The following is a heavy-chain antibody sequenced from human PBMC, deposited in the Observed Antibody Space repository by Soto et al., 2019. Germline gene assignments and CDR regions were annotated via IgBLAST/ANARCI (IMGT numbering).Heavy chain of an antibody. CDR3: ARQYYDSSDYYDFDY. J-gene: IGHJ4*02. Sequence: GESLKISCKGSGYGFTTYWIGWVRQMPGKGLEWMGIIYPGDSDTRYRPSFQGQVIISADKSISTAYLQWSSLKASDTAMYYCARQYYDSSDYYDFDYWGQGTLVTVSS. CDR2: IYPGDSDT. CDR1: GYGFTTYW. D-gene: IGHD3-22*01. V-gene: IGHV5-51*01.